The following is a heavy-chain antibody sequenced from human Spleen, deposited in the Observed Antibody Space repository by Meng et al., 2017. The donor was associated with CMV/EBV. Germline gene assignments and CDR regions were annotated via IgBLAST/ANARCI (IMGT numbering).Heavy chain of an antibody. CDR3: AKDTHLWSTRSGLHYYYGMDV. Sequence: SVKVSCKASGGTFSTYAFTWVGQAPGQGLEWLGGIIPMSGTANYAQKFQGRLTITTDESTSTAYMELSNLRSKDTAVYYCAKDTHLWSTRSGLHYYYGMDVWGQGTTVTVSS. CDR1: GGTFSTYA. J-gene: IGHJ6*02. D-gene: IGHD3-3*02. V-gene: IGHV1-69*05. CDR2: IIPMSGTA.